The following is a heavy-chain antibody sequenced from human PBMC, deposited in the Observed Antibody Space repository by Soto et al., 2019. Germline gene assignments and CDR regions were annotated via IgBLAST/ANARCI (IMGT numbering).Heavy chain of an antibody. CDR1: RFTFSDAW. J-gene: IGHJ4*02. Sequence: VESGGGLVKPGGSLRLSCVASRFTFSDAWMSWLRQAPGKGLEWVGRIKSKPDGGTTDLAAPVKGRFIVSRDSSKNTWYLQMDRSETEDSAWYYCSGGGHYFGDWGQGTLATGFS. D-gene: IGHD3-16*01. CDR2: IKSKPDGGTT. CDR3: SGGGHYFGD. V-gene: IGHV3-15*01.